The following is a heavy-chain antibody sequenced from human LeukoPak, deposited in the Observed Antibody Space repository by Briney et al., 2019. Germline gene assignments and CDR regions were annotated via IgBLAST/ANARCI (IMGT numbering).Heavy chain of an antibody. Sequence: ASVKVSCKASGYTFTGYYMHWVRQAPGQGLEWMGWISPNSGGTNYAQKFQGRVTMTRDTSISTAYMELSRLRSDDTAVYYCARGGAVVVIAANPRGGNWFDPWGQGTLVTVSS. J-gene: IGHJ5*02. CDR2: ISPNSGGT. V-gene: IGHV1-2*02. CDR3: ARGGAVVVIAANPRGGNWFDP. CDR1: GYTFTGYY. D-gene: IGHD2-15*01.